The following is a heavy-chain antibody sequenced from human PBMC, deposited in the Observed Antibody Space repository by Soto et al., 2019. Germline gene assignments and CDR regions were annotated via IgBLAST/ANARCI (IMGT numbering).Heavy chain of an antibody. J-gene: IGHJ4*02. CDR1: GFTFNTFG. Sequence: QEQLVESGGGVVLPGRSLRLSCAASGFTFNTFGMHWVRQAPGKGLEWVAVISYDGSDKYYSDSVRGRFTISRDNSMNTLYLQMNSLRTEDTAVYYCAKSPNFYCSSYHCYQYYFDYWGKGTLVTVSS. CDR2: ISYDGSDK. CDR3: AKSPNFYCSSYHCYQYYFDY. D-gene: IGHD2-2*01. V-gene: IGHV3-30*18.